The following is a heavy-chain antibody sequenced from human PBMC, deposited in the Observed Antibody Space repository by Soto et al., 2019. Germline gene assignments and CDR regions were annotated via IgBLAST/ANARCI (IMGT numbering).Heavy chain of an antibody. V-gene: IGHV3-48*02. CDR3: ARDKAYDFWSVPDY. CDR2: ISSNSSTI. J-gene: IGHJ4*02. D-gene: IGHD3-3*01. Sequence: EVQLVESGGGLVQPGGSLRLSCAASGFTFSSYSMNWVRQAPGKGLEWVLYISSNSSTIYYADSVKGRFTISRDNAKNSLYLQMNSLRDEDTAVYYCARDKAYDFWSVPDYWGQGTLVTVSS. CDR1: GFTFSSYS.